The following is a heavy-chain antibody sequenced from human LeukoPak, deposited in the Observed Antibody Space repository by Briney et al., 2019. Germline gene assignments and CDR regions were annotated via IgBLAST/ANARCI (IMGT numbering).Heavy chain of an antibody. D-gene: IGHD2-2*01. V-gene: IGHV4-59*11. Sequence: PSETLSLTCTVSGGSISSHYWSWIRQPPGKGLEWIGYIYYSGSTNYNPSLKSRVTISVDTSKNQFSLKLSSVTAADTAVYYCAGLGYCSSTSCSKAYYYYYYMDVWGKGTTVTVSS. CDR1: GGSISSHY. CDR3: AGLGYCSSTSCSKAYYYYYYMDV. CDR2: IYYSGST. J-gene: IGHJ6*03.